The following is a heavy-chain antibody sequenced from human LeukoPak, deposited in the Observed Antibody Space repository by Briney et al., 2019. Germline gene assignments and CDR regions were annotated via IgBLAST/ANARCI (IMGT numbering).Heavy chain of an antibody. CDR3: ARDFDSTSNL. CDR1: GFTVSSNY. V-gene: IGHV3-66*01. Sequence: PGGSLRLSCAASGFTVSSNYMSWVRQAPGKGLEWVSVIYSGGSTYYADSVKGRFTISRDNSKNTLYLQMNSLRAEDTAVYFRARDFDSTSNLWGQGTLVTVSS. J-gene: IGHJ4*02. D-gene: IGHD2/OR15-2a*01. CDR2: IYSGGST.